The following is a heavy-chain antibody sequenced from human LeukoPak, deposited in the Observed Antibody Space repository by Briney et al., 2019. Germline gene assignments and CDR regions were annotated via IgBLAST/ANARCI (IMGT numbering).Heavy chain of an antibody. Sequence: GGSLRLSCAASGFTFSSNGMNWVRQAPGKGLVWVSGINSDGSSTSYADSVKGRFTISRDNAKNTLHLQMNSLRAEDTAVYYCARGYYYMDVRGKGTTVTVSS. J-gene: IGHJ6*03. CDR3: ARGYYYMDV. V-gene: IGHV3-74*01. CDR1: GFTFSSNG. CDR2: INSDGSST.